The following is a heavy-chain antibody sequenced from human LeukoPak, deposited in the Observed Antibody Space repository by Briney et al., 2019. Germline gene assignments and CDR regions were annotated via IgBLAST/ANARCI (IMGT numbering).Heavy chain of an antibody. CDR2: INPNSGDT. V-gene: IGHV1-2*02. Sequence: ASVKVSCKASGYTFNGYYMHWVRQAPGRGPEWMGWINPNSGDTNYAQKFQGRVTMTRDTSISTAYMELSRLRSDDTAVYYCARPDGDTGGNYGCCGQGTLVTVSS. J-gene: IGHJ4*02. CDR3: ARPDGDTGGNYGC. CDR1: GYTFNGYY. D-gene: IGHD4-23*01.